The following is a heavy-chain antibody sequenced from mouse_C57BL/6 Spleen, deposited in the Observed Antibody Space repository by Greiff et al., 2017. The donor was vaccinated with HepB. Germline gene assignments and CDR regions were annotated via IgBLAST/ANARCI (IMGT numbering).Heavy chain of an antibody. V-gene: IGHV1-72*01. D-gene: IGHD2-4*01. CDR3: ARLPTFYYDYDGGFAY. Sequence: QVQLQQPGAELVKPGASVKLSCKASGYTFTSYWMHWVKQRPGRGLEWIGRIDPNRGGTKYNEKFKSKATLTVDKPSSTAYMQLSSLTSEDSAVYYCARLPTFYYDYDGGFAYWGQGTLVTVSA. CDR2: IDPNRGGT. J-gene: IGHJ3*01. CDR1: GYTFTSYW.